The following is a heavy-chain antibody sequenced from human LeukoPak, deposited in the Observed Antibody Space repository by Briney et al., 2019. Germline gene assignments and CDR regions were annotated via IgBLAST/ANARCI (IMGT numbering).Heavy chain of an antibody. V-gene: IGHV3-74*01. CDR2: MNSDGTVT. D-gene: IGHD2-21*01. J-gene: IGHJ4*02. CDR3: ARYVVASACFDS. CDR1: GFTLSGYW. Sequence: PGGSLRLSCAASGFTLSGYWMHWVRQAPGEGLVWVSRMNSDGTVTTYADSVRGRFTISRDNARNTLYLQMSSLRAEDTAVYYCARYVVASACFDSWGQGTPVTDSS.